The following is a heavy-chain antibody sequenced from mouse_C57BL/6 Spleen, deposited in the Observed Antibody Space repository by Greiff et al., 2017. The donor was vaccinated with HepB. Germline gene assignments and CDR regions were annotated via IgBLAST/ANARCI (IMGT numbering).Heavy chain of an antibody. D-gene: IGHD3-2*02. CDR2: IYPGDGDT. Sequence: QVQLQQSGPELVKPGASVKISCKASGYAFSSSWMNWVKQRPGKGLEWIGRIYPGDGDTNYNGKFKGKATLTADKSSSTAYMQLSSLTSEDSAVYFCASDSSGYGDYWGQGTSVTVSS. J-gene: IGHJ4*01. V-gene: IGHV1-82*01. CDR3: ASDSSGYGDY. CDR1: GYAFSSSW.